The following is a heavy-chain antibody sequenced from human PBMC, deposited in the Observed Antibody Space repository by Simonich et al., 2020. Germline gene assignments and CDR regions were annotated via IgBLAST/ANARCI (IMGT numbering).Heavy chain of an antibody. CDR3: ARASRGTWWYYYFDY. J-gene: IGHJ4*02. CDR1: GYTFTSYG. Sequence: QVQLVQSGAEVKKPGASVKVSCKASGYTFTSYGISWVRQAHGQGLEWMGWIRAYNGNTNYAQKHQGRVTMTTDTSTSTAYMELRSLRSDDTDVYYCARASRGTWWYYYFDYWGQGTLVTVSS. V-gene: IGHV1-18*01. D-gene: IGHD2-15*01. CDR2: IRAYNGNT.